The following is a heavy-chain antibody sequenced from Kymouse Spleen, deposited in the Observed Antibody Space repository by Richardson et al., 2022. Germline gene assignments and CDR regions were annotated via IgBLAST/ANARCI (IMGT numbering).Heavy chain of an antibody. CDR2: ISSSSSYI. CDR3: ARAFGELLYGYGMDV. V-gene: IGHV3-21*03. J-gene: IGHJ6*02. D-gene: IGHD3-10*01. Sequence: EVQLVESGGGLVKPGGSLRLSCAASGFTFSSYSMNWVRQAPGKGLEWVSSISSSSSYIYYADSVKGRFTISRDNAKNSLYLQMNSLRAEDTAVYYCARAFGELLYGYGMDVWGQGTTVTVSS. CDR1: GFTFSSYS.